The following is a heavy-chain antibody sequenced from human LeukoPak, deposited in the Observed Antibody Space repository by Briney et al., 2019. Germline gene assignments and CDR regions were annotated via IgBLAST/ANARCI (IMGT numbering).Heavy chain of an antibody. J-gene: IGHJ6*03. Sequence: GASVKVSCKASGYTFTNYGVSWVRQAPGQGLEWVGWISGNNGNTNYAQKLQGRVTMTTDTSTATAYMELGSLRPDDTAVYYCARSPPGISMVVVIVTEIYYMDVWGKGTTVTVSS. D-gene: IGHD3-10*01. V-gene: IGHV1-18*01. CDR2: ISGNNGNT. CDR1: GYTFTNYG. CDR3: ARSPPGISMVVVIVTEIYYMDV.